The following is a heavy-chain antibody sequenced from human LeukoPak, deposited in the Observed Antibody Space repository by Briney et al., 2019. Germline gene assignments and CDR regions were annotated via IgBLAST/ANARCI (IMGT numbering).Heavy chain of an antibody. CDR1: GGSFSGYY. V-gene: IGHV4-38-2*01. D-gene: IGHD6-19*01. J-gene: IGHJ4*02. Sequence: SETLSLTCAVYGGSFSGYYWGWIRQPPGKGLEWIGSIYHSGSTYYNPSLKSRVTISVDTSKNQFSLKLSSVTAADTAVYYCARFNSGWSLYYFDYWGQGTLVTVSS. CDR3: ARFNSGWSLYYFDY. CDR2: IYHSGST.